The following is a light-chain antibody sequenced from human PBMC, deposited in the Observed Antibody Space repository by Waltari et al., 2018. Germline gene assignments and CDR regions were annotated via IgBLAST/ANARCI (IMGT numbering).Light chain of an antibody. J-gene: IGLJ2*01. CDR3: PAWDSNVVI. CDR1: KLGDKY. CDR2: KDS. Sequence: SYDLTQPPSVSVSPGQTASITCSGDKLGDKYACWYQPKPGQSPVVVIYKDSQRPSGIPGGFFGSNSGNPARQPLGGAPALDEADYYCPAWDSNVVIFGGGTKLNGL. V-gene: IGLV3-1*01.